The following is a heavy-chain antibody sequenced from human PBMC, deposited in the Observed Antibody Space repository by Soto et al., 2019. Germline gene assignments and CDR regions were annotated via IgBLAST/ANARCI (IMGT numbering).Heavy chain of an antibody. D-gene: IGHD3-16*01. CDR2: ISAYNGNT. J-gene: IGHJ3*02. CDR3: ARVYPIMITFGAFDI. V-gene: IGHV1-18*01. Sequence: ASVKVSCKASGGTFSSYAISWVRQAPGQGLEWMGWISAYNGNTNYAQKLQGRATMTTDTSTSTAYMELRSLRSDDTAVYYCARVYPIMITFGAFDIWGQGTMVTVSS. CDR1: GGTFSSYA.